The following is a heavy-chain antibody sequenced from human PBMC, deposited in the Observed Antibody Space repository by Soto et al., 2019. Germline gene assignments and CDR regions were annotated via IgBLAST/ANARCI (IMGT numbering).Heavy chain of an antibody. CDR2: INHSGST. V-gene: IGHV4-34*01. CDR3: ARAGRFLEWLFKPHYYYYGMDV. Sequence: QVQLQQWGAGLLKPSETLSLTCAVYGGSFRGYYWSWIRQPPGKGLEWIGEINHSGSTNYNPSLKSRVTISVDTSKNQFSLKLSSVTAADKAVYYFARAGRFLEWLFKPHYYYYGMDVW. J-gene: IGHJ6*01. D-gene: IGHD3-3*01. CDR1: GGSFRGYY.